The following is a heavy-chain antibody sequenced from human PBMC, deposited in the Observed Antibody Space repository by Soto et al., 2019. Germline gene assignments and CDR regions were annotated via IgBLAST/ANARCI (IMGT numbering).Heavy chain of an antibody. J-gene: IGHJ4*02. D-gene: IGHD2-2*01. Sequence: GGSLRLSCAASGFTFSSYAMNWVRRAPGKGLEWVSAISGSGGSTYYADSVKGRFTISRDNAKNTLYLQMNSLRAEDTAVYYCAKAGESLLGYCSSTSCIPDYWGQGTLVTVSS. CDR3: AKAGESLLGYCSSTSCIPDY. CDR1: GFTFSSYA. V-gene: IGHV3-23*01. CDR2: ISGSGGST.